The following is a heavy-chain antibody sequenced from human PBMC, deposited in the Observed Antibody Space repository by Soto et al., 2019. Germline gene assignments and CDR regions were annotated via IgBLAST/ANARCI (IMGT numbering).Heavy chain of an antibody. CDR3: ASTLYHRPDN. Sequence: QVQLVQSGAEVKKPGSSVKVSCKASGGTFSSYTISWVRQAPGQGLEWMGRIIPILGIANYAQKFQGRVTITADKSPSTAYVELSSLRSEDTAVYYCASTLYHRPDNWGQGTLVTVSS. J-gene: IGHJ4*02. V-gene: IGHV1-69*02. CDR2: IIPILGIA. CDR1: GGTFSSYT. D-gene: IGHD3-10*01.